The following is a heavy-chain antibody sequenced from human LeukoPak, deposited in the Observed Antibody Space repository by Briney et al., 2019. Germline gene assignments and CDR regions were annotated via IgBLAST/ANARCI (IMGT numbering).Heavy chain of an antibody. CDR2: IYYSGST. CDR1: GGSISSSSYY. V-gene: IGHV4-39*01. D-gene: IGHD5-24*01. Sequence: SETLSLTCTVSGGSISSSSYYWGWIRQPPGKGLEWIGSIYYSGSTYYNPSLKSRVTISVDTSKNQFSLKLSSVTAADTAVYYCAALEMDGAFDFWGQGTMVTVYS. J-gene: IGHJ3*01. CDR3: AALEMDGAFDF.